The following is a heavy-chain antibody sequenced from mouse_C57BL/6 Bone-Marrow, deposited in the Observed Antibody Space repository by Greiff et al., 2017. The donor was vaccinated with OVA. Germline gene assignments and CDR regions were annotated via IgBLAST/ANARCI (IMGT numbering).Heavy chain of an antibody. CDR1: GYTFTSYW. J-gene: IGHJ2*01. CDR2: IHPNSGST. V-gene: IGHV1-64*01. Sequence: VQLQQSGAELVKPGASVKLSCKASGYTFTSYWMHWVKQRPGQGLEWIGMIHPNSGSTNYNEKFKSKATLTVDKSSSTAYMQLSSLTSEDSAVYYCADYDYEGYFDYWGQGTTLTVSS. CDR3: ADYDYEGYFDY. D-gene: IGHD2-4*01.